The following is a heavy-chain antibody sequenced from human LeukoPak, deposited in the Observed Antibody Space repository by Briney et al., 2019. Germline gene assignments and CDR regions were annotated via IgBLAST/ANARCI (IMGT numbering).Heavy chain of an antibody. CDR2: MYHSGKT. D-gene: IGHD3-10*01. Sequence: SETLSLTCGVFGYSISSGYYWGWIRQPPGKGLEWIGSMYHSGKTYYNPSLKSRVTISIVTSKNQFSLKVTSVTAADTAVYYCARAWGSESFSSDYWGQGILVTVSS. CDR3: ARAWGSESFSSDY. CDR1: GYSISSGYY. V-gene: IGHV4-38-2*01. J-gene: IGHJ4*02.